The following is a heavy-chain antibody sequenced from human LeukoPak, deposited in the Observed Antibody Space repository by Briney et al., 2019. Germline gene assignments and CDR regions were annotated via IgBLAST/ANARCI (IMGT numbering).Heavy chain of an antibody. J-gene: IGHJ4*02. CDR2: NHPSGIT. CDR1: GGSISSSSYY. CDR3: ARGRRPYDFDY. Sequence: SETLSLTCTVSGGSISSSSYYWGWIRRPPGKGLEWIGENHPSGITNYNPSLKSRVTISVDTSKNQFSLNLSSVTAADTAVYYCARGRRPYDFDYWGQGTLVTVSS. V-gene: IGHV4-39*07. D-gene: IGHD2-2*01.